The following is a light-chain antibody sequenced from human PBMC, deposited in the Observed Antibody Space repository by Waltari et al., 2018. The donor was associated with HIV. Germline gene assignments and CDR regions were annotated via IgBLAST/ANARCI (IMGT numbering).Light chain of an antibody. Sequence: NFMLTQPHSVSDSPGKTVTIPCTRNSGSIASNSVQWYQRPPGSSPTTVIFDHSQRPSGVSDRFSASIDTSSNSASLTIVGLKTEDEGDFFCHSYDSDNQIFGGGTKLTVL. J-gene: IGLJ2*01. CDR2: DHS. CDR1: SGSIASNS. CDR3: HSYDSDNQI. V-gene: IGLV6-57*01.